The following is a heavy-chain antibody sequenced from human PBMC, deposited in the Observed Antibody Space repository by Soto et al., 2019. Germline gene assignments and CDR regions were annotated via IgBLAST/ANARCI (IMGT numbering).Heavy chain of an antibody. Sequence: EVQLVEAGGGLVQPGGSLRLSCAASGFTFSSYSMNWVRQAPGMGLEWRSYISSGSGTMYYADSVKGRFTISRDNAKNSLFLQMNSLRYEDTAVYYCARGRTLMDYWGQGTLVTVSS. CDR3: ARGRTLMDY. J-gene: IGHJ4*02. V-gene: IGHV3-48*02. D-gene: IGHD3-16*01. CDR2: ISSGSGTM. CDR1: GFTFSSYS.